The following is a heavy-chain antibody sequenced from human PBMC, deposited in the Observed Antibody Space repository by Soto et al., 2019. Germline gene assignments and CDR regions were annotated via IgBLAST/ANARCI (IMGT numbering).Heavy chain of an antibody. D-gene: IGHD6-19*01. V-gene: IGHV3-30-3*01. Sequence: LRLTCVVSGGSLRGYYWSWIRKPPGKGLEWVAVISYDGSNKYYADSVKGRFTISRDNSKNTLYLQMNSLRAEDTAVYYCARDPILYSSGWFFDYWGQGTLVTVSS. J-gene: IGHJ4*02. CDR2: ISYDGSNK. CDR1: GGSLRGYY. CDR3: ARDPILYSSGWFFDY.